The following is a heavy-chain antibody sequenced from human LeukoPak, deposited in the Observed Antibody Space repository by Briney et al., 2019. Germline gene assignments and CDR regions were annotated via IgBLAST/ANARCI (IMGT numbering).Heavy chain of an antibody. CDR2: IYHSGST. D-gene: IGHD6-13*01. CDR1: GYSISSGYY. V-gene: IGHV4-38-2*02. Sequence: PSETLSLTCTVSGYSISSGYYWGWIRQPPGKGLEWIGSIYHSGSTYYNPSLKSRVTISVDTSKNQFSLKLSSVTAADTAVYYRARELGSSSWYTRRTRYFDYWGQGTLVTVSS. CDR3: ARELGSSSWYTRRTRYFDY. J-gene: IGHJ4*02.